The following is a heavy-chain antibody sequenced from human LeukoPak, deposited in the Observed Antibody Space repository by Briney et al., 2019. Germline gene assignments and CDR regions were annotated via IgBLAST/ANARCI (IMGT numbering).Heavy chain of an antibody. Sequence: SLRLSCAASGFTFDDYAMHWVRQAPGKGLEWVSGISWNSGSIGYADSVKGRFTISRDNAKNSLYLQMSSLRAEDTALYYCAKEKTYSSSGYFDYWGQGTLVTVSS. D-gene: IGHD6-6*01. V-gene: IGHV3-9*01. J-gene: IGHJ4*02. CDR3: AKEKTYSSSGYFDY. CDR2: ISWNSGSI. CDR1: GFTFDDYA.